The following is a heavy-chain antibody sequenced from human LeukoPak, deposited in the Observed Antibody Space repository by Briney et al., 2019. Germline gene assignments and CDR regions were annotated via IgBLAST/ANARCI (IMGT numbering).Heavy chain of an antibody. D-gene: IGHD3-3*01. CDR3: ARDTYFGVVIIDYYYYYGMDV. V-gene: IGHV3-21*01. Sequence: GGSLRLSCAASGFTFSSYSMNWVRQAPGKGLEWVSSISSSSSYIYYADSVKGRFTISRDNAKNSLYLQMNSLRAEDTAVYYCARDTYFGVVIIDYYYYYGMDVWGQGTMVTVSS. CDR1: GFTFSSYS. CDR2: ISSSSSYI. J-gene: IGHJ6*02.